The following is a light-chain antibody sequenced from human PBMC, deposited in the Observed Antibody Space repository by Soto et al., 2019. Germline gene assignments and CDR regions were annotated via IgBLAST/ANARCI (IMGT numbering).Light chain of an antibody. Sequence: QSVLTQPPSVSAAPGQKVTISCSGSSSNIGNHYVSWYQQLAGTAPKLLIYDNNKRPSGIPDRFSDSRSGTSATLDITGLQTGDEADYYCRTWDDSLWAGVFGGGTKLTVL. CDR2: DNN. CDR3: RTWDDSLWAGV. CDR1: SSNIGNHY. V-gene: IGLV1-51*01. J-gene: IGLJ2*01.